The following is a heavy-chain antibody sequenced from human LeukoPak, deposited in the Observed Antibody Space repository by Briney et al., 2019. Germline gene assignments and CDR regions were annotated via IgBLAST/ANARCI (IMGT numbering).Heavy chain of an antibody. J-gene: IGHJ6*03. CDR2: INPNSGDT. V-gene: IGHV1-18*01. D-gene: IGHD3-9*01. Sequence: ASVKVSCKASGGTFSSYAISWVRQAPGQGLEWMGWINPNSGDTNYAQKLQGRVTMTTDTSTSTAYMELRSLRSDDTAVYYCARLSNLGTRILTGYYSSYYYYYMDVWGKGTTVTISS. CDR1: GGTFSSYA. CDR3: ARLSNLGTRILTGYYSSYYYYYMDV.